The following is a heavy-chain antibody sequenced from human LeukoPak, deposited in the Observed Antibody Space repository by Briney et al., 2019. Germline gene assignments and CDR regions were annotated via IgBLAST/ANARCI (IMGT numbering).Heavy chain of an antibody. V-gene: IGHV4-38-2*01. J-gene: IGHJ4*02. CDR1: GYSISSGYY. D-gene: IGHD3-22*01. CDR3: ARLIYSSGYYLDF. CDR2: IYHRGST. Sequence: PSETLSLTCAVSGYSISSGYYWGWIRQPPGKGLEWIGTIYHRGSTYYNPSLKSRVAISIDTSKNQFSLKLSSVTAADTAVYYCARLIYSSGYYLDFWGQGTLMTVSS.